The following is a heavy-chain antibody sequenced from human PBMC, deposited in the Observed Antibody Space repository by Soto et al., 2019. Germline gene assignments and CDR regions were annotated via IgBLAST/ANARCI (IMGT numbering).Heavy chain of an antibody. CDR2: IRGSGGST. V-gene: IGHV3-23*01. CDR3: AKAGLLGATIFGVVTTFFDY. CDR1: GFTFSSYA. D-gene: IGHD3-3*01. Sequence: EVQLLESGGGLGQPGGSLRLSCAASGFTFSSYAMSWVRQAPGKGLEWVSAIRGSGGSTYYADSVKGRFTISRDNSKNTLYLQMNSLRAEDTAVYYCAKAGLLGATIFGVVTTFFDYWGQGTLVTVSS. J-gene: IGHJ4*02.